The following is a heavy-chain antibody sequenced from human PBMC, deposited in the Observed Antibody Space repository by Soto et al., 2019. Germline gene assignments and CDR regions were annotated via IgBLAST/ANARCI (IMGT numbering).Heavy chain of an antibody. Sequence: EVQLVESGGGLVKPGGSLRLSCAASGFTFSSYSMNWVRQAPGKGLEWVSSISSSSSYIYYADSVKGRFTISRDNAKNSLYLQMNSLRAEDTAVYYCARDDEYFMTVWYFDLWGRGTLVTVSS. CDR3: ARDDEYFMTVWYFDL. V-gene: IGHV3-21*01. CDR1: GFTFSSYS. J-gene: IGHJ2*01. CDR2: ISSSSSYI. D-gene: IGHD3-16*01.